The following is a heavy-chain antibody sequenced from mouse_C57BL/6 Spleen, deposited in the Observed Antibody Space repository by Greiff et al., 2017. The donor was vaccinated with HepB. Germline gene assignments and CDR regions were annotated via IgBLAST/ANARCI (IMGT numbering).Heavy chain of an antibody. CDR3: RRYFDY. J-gene: IGHJ2*01. CDR1: GYTFTDYE. Sequence: QVHVKQSGAELVRPGASVTLSCKASGYTFTDYEMHWVKQTPVHGLEWIGAIDPETGGTAYNQKFKGKAILTADKSSSTAYMGLRSLTSEDSAVYYCRRYFDYWGQGTPLTVSS. CDR2: IDPETGGT. V-gene: IGHV1-15*01.